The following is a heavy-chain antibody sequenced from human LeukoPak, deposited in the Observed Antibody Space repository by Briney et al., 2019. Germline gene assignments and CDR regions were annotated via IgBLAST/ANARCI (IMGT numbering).Heavy chain of an antibody. CDR2: ISNDGSNK. D-gene: IGHD3-10*01. CDR1: GFTLCDYG. Sequence: QPGGSLRLSCAASGFTLCDYGMHWVRQAPGKGLEWVAVISNDGSNKNYADSVKGRFTISRDNSKNTLYLQMNSLRAEDTAVYYCAKDGLWFGDLTYFDYWGQGTLVTVSS. V-gene: IGHV3-30*18. J-gene: IGHJ4*02. CDR3: AKDGLWFGDLTYFDY.